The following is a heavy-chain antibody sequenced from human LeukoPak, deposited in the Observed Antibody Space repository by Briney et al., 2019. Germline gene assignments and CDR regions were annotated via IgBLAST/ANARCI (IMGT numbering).Heavy chain of an antibody. CDR1: GFTFSSYA. CDR2: INGGGVNT. V-gene: IGHV3-23*01. J-gene: IGHJ4*02. D-gene: IGHD3-3*01. CDR3: ATDRGWRTSGYYLYYFEC. Sequence: GGSLRLSCAASGFTFSSYAMSWVRQAPGKGLEWVSTINGGGVNTHYADSVRGRFTISRDNTMNSLYLQMSSLRAEDTAVYYCATDRGWRTSGYYLYYFECWGQGTLVTYSS.